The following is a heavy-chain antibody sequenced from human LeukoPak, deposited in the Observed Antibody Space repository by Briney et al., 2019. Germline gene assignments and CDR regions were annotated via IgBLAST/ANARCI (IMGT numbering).Heavy chain of an antibody. CDR3: AKVRPGYSHYFYFMDV. CDR1: TFNLSRFA. CDR2: LSGSGRDT. D-gene: IGHD5-18*01. J-gene: IGHJ6*03. Sequence: GGSLRLSCTAWTFNLSRFAMMCVRQAPGKGLEWVSALSGSGRDTYYADSVKGRFTISRDSSKSTLYLRVNSLRVEDTAVYYCAKVRPGYSHYFYFMDVWAEGITVTVSS. V-gene: IGHV3-23*01.